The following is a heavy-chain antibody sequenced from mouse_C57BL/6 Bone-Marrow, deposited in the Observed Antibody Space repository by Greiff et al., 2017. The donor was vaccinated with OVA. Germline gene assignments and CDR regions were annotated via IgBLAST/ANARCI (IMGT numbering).Heavy chain of an antibody. J-gene: IGHJ4*01. Sequence: EVQLMESGGDLVKPGGSLKLSCAASGFTFSSYGMSWVRQTPDKRLEWVATISSGGSYTYYPDSVKGRFTISRDNAKNTLYLQMSSLKAEDTAMYYCARRRGMDYWGQGTSVTVSS. V-gene: IGHV5-6*01. CDR1: GFTFSSYG. CDR3: ARRRGMDY. CDR2: ISSGGSYT.